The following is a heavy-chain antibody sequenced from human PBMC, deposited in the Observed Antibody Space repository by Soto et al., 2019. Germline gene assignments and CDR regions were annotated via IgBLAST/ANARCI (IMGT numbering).Heavy chain of an antibody. CDR1: GGSISSSSYY. Sequence: SETLSLTCTVSGGSISSSSYYWGWIRQPPGKGLEWIGSIYYSGSTYYNPSLKSRVTISVDTSKNQFSLKLSSVTAADTAVYYCARQGLDGYYELWSRQYKWFDPWDPGTLVTVSS. V-gene: IGHV4-39*01. J-gene: IGHJ5*02. CDR2: IYYSGST. D-gene: IGHD3-3*01. CDR3: ARQGLDGYYELWSRQYKWFDP.